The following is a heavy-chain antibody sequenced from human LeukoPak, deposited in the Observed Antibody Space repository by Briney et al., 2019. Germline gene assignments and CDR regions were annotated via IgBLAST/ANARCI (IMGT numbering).Heavy chain of an antibody. CDR1: GYTFTDYY. D-gene: IGHD2-2*01. Sequence: ASVKVSCKVSGYTFTDYYMHWVQRAPGKGLEWMGLVDPEDGETIYAEKFQGRVTITADTSTDTAYMELSSLRSEDTAVDYCATNPRYCSSTSCYFPWGQGTLVTVSS. V-gene: IGHV1-69-2*01. CDR3: ATNPRYCSSTSCYFP. J-gene: IGHJ5*02. CDR2: VDPEDGET.